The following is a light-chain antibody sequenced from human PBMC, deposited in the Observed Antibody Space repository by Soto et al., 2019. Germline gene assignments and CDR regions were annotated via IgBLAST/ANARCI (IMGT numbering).Light chain of an antibody. CDR3: AAWDDSLSGRV. J-gene: IGLJ1*01. CDR1: SSNIGSNY. V-gene: IGLV1-47*01. Sequence: QSVLTQPPSASGTPGQRFTISFSGSSSNIGSNYVYWYQQLPGTAPKLLIYRNNQRPSGVPDRFSGSKSGTSASLAISGLRSEDEADYYCAAWDDSLSGRVFGTGTKLTVL. CDR2: RNN.